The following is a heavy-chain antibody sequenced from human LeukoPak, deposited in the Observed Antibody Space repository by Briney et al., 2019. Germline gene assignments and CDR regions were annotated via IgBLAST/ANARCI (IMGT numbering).Heavy chain of an antibody. CDR1: GFTFSSYS. J-gene: IGHJ4*02. Sequence: GGSLRLSCAASGFTFSSYSMNWVRQAPGKGLEWVSSISSSSSYIYYADSVKGRFTISRDNSKNTLYLQMNSLRAEDTAVYYCARDARFLEWSGALVYWGQGTLVTVSS. CDR3: ARDARFLEWSGALVY. D-gene: IGHD3-3*01. CDR2: ISSSSSYI. V-gene: IGHV3-21*01.